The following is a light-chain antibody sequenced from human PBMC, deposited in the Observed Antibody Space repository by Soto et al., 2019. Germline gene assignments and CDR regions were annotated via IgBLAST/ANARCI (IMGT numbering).Light chain of an antibody. V-gene: IGLV1-40*01. Sequence: QSVLTQPPSVSEAPRQRVTISCTGSSSNIGAGYEAHWYQQVPGTAPKLLIYENNNRPSGAPDRFSGSKSGTSASLAITGLQAEDGSEHYCQSYDSSLSGYVFGTGTKLTVL. J-gene: IGLJ1*01. CDR1: SSNIGAGYE. CDR2: ENN. CDR3: QSYDSSLSGYV.